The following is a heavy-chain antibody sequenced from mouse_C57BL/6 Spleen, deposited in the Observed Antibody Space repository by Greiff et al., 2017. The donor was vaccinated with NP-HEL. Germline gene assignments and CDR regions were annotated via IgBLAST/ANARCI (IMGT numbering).Heavy chain of an antibody. CDR3: ARQGDYYGSSPRAMDY. Sequence: EVMLVESGGDLVKPGGSLKLSCAASGFTFSSYGMSWVSQTPDKRLEWVATISSGGSYTYYPDSVKGRFTISRDNAKNTLYLQMSSLKSEDTAMYYCARQGDYYGSSPRAMDYWGQGTSVTVSS. CDR2: ISSGGSYT. CDR1: GFTFSSYG. J-gene: IGHJ4*01. D-gene: IGHD1-1*01. V-gene: IGHV5-6*01.